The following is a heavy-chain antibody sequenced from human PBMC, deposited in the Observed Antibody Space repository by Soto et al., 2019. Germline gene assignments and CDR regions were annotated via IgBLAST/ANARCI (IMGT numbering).Heavy chain of an antibody. CDR3: ARAGYSYGYGPLGFDY. CDR1: GGSISSGGYS. J-gene: IGHJ4*02. D-gene: IGHD5-18*01. Sequence: SETLSLTCAVSGGSISSGGYSWSWIRQPPGKGLEWIGYIYHSGSTYYNPSLKSRVTISVDRSKNQFSLKLSSVTAADTAVYYCARAGYSYGYGPLGFDYWGQGTLVTVSS. CDR2: IYHSGST. V-gene: IGHV4-30-2*01.